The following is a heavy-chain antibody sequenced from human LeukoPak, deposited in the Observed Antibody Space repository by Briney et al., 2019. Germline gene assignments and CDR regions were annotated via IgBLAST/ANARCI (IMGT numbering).Heavy chain of an antibody. CDR1: GFTFGSHD. J-gene: IGHJ4*02. CDR3: GKATVGYSSGQKPAWAADY. CDR2: IFGSGGSL. V-gene: IGHV3-23*01. D-gene: IGHD5-18*01. Sequence: GGSLRLSCAASGFTFGSHDMYWVRQAPGKGLEWVADIFGSGGSLYYADPVKGRFTISRDNSRNSLYLQINSLRAEDTAVYYCGKATVGYSSGQKPAWAADYWGQGTLVTVSS.